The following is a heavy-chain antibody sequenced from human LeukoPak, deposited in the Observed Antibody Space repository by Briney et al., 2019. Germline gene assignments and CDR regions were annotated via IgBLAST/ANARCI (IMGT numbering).Heavy chain of an antibody. D-gene: IGHD6-13*01. V-gene: IGHV5-51*01. CDR1: GHSFTSYW. J-gene: IGHJ6*03. Sequence: GESLKISCKGSGHSFTSYWIGWVRQMPGKGLEWMGIIYPGDSDTRYSPSFQGQVTISADKSISTAYLQWSSLKASDTAMYYCARLQDSSSVYYYYYYMDVWGKGTTVTVSS. CDR2: IYPGDSDT. CDR3: ARLQDSSSVYYYYYYMDV.